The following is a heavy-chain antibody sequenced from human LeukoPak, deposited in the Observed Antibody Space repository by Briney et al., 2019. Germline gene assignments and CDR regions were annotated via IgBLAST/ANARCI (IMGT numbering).Heavy chain of an antibody. CDR3: ARDQHAKWEPPGPLDY. CDR1: GFTFSSYG. Sequence: GGSLSLSCAASGFTFSSYGMHWVRQAPGKGLGWVAFIGYDGSNKYYADSVKGRFTISRDNSKNTLYLQMNSLRAEDTAVYYCARDQHAKWEPPGPLDYWGQGTLVTVSS. J-gene: IGHJ4*02. D-gene: IGHD1-26*01. V-gene: IGHV3-30*02. CDR2: IGYDGSNK.